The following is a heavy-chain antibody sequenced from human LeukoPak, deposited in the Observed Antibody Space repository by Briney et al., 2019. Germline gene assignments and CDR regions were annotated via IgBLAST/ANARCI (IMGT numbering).Heavy chain of an antibody. CDR1: GYTFTAYY. V-gene: IGHV1-2*02. J-gene: IGHJ6*02. CDR3: ARDHCSANSCYEDYYNGLDV. CDR2: IDPKSGGT. D-gene: IGHD2-2*01. Sequence: ASVKVSCKASGYTFTAYYLQWVRLAPGQGLEWMGWIDPKSGGTEYAKRFQGRVTMTRDTSISTAYMELSRLRSDDTAVYYCARDHCSANSCYEDYYNGLDVWGQGTTVTVSS.